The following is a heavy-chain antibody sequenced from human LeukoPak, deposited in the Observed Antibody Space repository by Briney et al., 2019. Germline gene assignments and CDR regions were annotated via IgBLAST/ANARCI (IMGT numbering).Heavy chain of an antibody. V-gene: IGHV3-15*01. CDR1: GFTFSNAW. D-gene: IGHD6-6*01. CDR2: IKSKTDGGTT. Sequence: GGSLRLSCAASGFTFSNAWMSWVRQAPGKGLEWVGRIKSKTDGGTTDYAAPVKGRFTISRDDSKNTLYLQMNSLKTEDTAVYYCTTDVTEYSSSAGDYYYYMDVWGKGTTVTVSS. J-gene: IGHJ6*03. CDR3: TTDVTEYSSSAGDYYYYMDV.